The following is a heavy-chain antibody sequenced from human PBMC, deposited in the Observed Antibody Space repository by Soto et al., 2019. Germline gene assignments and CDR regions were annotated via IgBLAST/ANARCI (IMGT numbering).Heavy chain of an antibody. CDR1: GGTFSSYA. CDR3: AKLPAYCTNGVCPYYFDY. Sequence: ASVKVSCKASGGTFSSYAISWVRQAPGQGLEWMGGIIPIFGTANYAQKFQGRVTITADESTSTAYMELSSLRSEDTAVYYCAKLPAYCTNGVCPYYFDYWGQGTLVTVSS. CDR2: IIPIFGTA. J-gene: IGHJ4*02. D-gene: IGHD2-8*01. V-gene: IGHV1-69*13.